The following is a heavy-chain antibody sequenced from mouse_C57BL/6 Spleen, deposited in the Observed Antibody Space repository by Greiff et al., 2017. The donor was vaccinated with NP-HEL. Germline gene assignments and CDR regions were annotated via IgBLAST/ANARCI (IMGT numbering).Heavy chain of an antibody. J-gene: IGHJ4*01. CDR2: FYPGSGSI. CDR3: ARHEHTPANWSYYYAMDY. D-gene: IGHD4-1*01. CDR1: GYTFTEYT. V-gene: IGHV1-62-2*01. Sequence: QVQLQQPGAELVMPGASVKLSCKASGYTFTEYTIHWVKQRSGQGLEWIGWFYPGSGSIKYNEKFKDKATLTADKSSSTVYMEVSRLTSEDSAVYFCARHEHTPANWSYYYAMDYWGQGTSVTVSS.